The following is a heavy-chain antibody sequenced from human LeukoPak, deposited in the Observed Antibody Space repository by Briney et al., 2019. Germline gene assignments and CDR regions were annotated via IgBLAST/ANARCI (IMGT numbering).Heavy chain of an antibody. CDR1: GFSFRTYN. V-gene: IGHV3-33*01. J-gene: IGHJ4*02. D-gene: IGHD1-26*01. CDR3: AREGVIVGASSGFDY. Sequence: LWGSLRLSCTASGFSFRTYNLRWVRQAPGKGLEWVAVIWYDGSNKYYADSVKGRFTISRDNSKNTLYLQMNSLRAEDTAVYYCAREGVIVGASSGFDYWGQGTLVTVSS. CDR2: IWYDGSNK.